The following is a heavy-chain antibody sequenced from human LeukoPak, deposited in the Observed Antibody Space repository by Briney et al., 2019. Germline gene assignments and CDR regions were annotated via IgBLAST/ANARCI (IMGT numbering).Heavy chain of an antibody. D-gene: IGHD1-1*01. V-gene: IGHV3-48*02. Sequence: GGSLRLSCAASGFRLGSYSMDWVRQAPGKGLEWVSHINSGSSTIYYADSVKGRFTISRDNAGNSLYLQMNSLRDEDTAVYYCARVLLERPGIDSFDMWGQGTMVTVSS. CDR3: ARVLLERPGIDSFDM. CDR2: INSGSSTI. J-gene: IGHJ3*02. CDR1: GFRLGSYS.